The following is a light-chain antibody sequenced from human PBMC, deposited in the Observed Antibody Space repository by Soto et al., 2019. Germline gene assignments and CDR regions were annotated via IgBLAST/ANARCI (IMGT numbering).Light chain of an antibody. CDR1: QSISTS. CDR3: QQYGSYSRT. J-gene: IGKJ1*01. V-gene: IGKV1-5*03. Sequence: DIQMTQSPSTLSAFVGDRVTITCRASQSISTSLAWYQQKPGKAPKLLIYLASSLESGVPARFSGSGSATDFTLSISSLQPDDFATYYCQQYGSYSRTFGQGTEVEIK. CDR2: LAS.